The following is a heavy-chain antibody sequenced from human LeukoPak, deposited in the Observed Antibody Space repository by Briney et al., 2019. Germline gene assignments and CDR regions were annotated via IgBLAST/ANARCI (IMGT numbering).Heavy chain of an antibody. Sequence: PSETLSLTCTVSGGSITSYYWSWIRQPAGKGLEWIGRLYTSGSTNYNPSLRSRVTLSVDKSKNHFSLSLSSVTAADTAVYYCARGEGLGEPKDWGQGTLVTVSS. CDR3: ARGEGLGEPKD. J-gene: IGHJ4*02. V-gene: IGHV4-4*07. CDR2: LYTSGST. D-gene: IGHD1-14*01. CDR1: GGSITSYY.